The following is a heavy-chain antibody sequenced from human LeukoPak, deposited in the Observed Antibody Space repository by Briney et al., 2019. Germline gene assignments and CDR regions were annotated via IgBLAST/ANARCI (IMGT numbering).Heavy chain of an antibody. V-gene: IGHV3-11*01. CDR3: ARVEVGATESDAFDI. J-gene: IGHJ3*02. CDR2: ISSSSSYI. CDR1: GFTFSDYY. D-gene: IGHD1-26*01. Sequence: GGSLRLSCAASGFTFSDYYMSWIRQAPGKGLEWVSSISSSSSYIYYADSVKGRFTISRDNAKNSLYLQMNSLRAEDTAVYYCARVEVGATESDAFDIWGQGTMVTVSS.